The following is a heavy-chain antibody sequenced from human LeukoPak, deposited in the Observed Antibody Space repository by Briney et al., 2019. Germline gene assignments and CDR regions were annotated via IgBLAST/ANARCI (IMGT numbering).Heavy chain of an antibody. J-gene: IGHJ4*02. D-gene: IGHD1-1*01. V-gene: IGHV3-53*01. CDR3: AKVSPTGRAFDC. Sequence: GGSLRLSCAASGFTVSINYMSWVRQAPGEGLEWVSVIYTTGKTYYADSVKGRFSISRDNSKNTVCLQMNSLRAEDTAVYYCAKVSPTGRAFDCWGQGTLVTVSS. CDR2: IYTTGKT. CDR1: GFTVSINY.